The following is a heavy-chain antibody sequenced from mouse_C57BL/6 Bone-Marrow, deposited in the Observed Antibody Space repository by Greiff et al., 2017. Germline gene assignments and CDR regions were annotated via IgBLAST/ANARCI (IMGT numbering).Heavy chain of an antibody. D-gene: IGHD1-1*01. CDR3: AREGLSSGSSGAWFAY. Sequence: QVQLQQSGAELARPGASVKLSCKASGYTFPSYGISWVKQRTGQGLEWIGEIYPRSGNTYYNEKFKGKATLTADKSSSTAYMELRSLTSAYSAVYFVAREGLSSGSSGAWFAYWGQGTLVTVSA. J-gene: IGHJ3*01. V-gene: IGHV1-81*01. CDR2: IYPRSGNT. CDR1: GYTFPSYG.